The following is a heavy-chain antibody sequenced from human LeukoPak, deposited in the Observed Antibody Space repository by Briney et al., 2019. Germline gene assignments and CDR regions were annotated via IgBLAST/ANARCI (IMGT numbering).Heavy chain of an antibody. CDR2: INHSGST. V-gene: IGHV4-34*01. CDR3: ARGERFLGAFDI. Sequence: SETLSLTCAVYGGSFSGYYWSWIRQPPGKGLEWIGEINHSGSTNYNPSLKSRVTISVDTSKNQFSLKLSSVTAADMAVYYCARGERFLGAFDIWGQGTMVTVSS. J-gene: IGHJ3*02. D-gene: IGHD3-3*01. CDR1: GGSFSGYY.